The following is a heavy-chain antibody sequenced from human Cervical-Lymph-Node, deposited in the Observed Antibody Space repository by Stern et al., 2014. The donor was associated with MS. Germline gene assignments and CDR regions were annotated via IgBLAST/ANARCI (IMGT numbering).Heavy chain of an antibody. J-gene: IGHJ4*02. CDR2: ITNDGST. D-gene: IGHD3/OR15-3a*01. Sequence: EVQLVESGGGVIQPGGSLRLSCTASGFTVSRDYMTWVRQAPGKGLELVSLITNDGSTFHTDAAKGRCTLSRDDYHHTVYLHMPSLRAEDTAMYYCARDTSSPERSDWWGQGTLVTVSS. V-gene: IGHV3-53*01. CDR3: ARDTSSPERSDW. CDR1: GFTVSRDY.